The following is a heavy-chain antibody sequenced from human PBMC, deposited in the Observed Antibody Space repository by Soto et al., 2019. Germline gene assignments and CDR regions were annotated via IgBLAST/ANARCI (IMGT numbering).Heavy chain of an antibody. CDR1: GGSISSGGYS. J-gene: IGHJ6*02. CDR2: INHSGST. V-gene: IGHV4-30-2*01. D-gene: IGHD2-15*01. Sequence: SETLSLTCAVSGGSISSGGYSWSWIRQPPGKGLEWIGYINHSGSTNYNPSLKSRVTISVDTSKNQFSLKLSSVTAADTAVYYCARDVVGVCSGGSCYSHPYGMDVWGQGTTVTVSS. CDR3: ARDVVGVCSGGSCYSHPYGMDV.